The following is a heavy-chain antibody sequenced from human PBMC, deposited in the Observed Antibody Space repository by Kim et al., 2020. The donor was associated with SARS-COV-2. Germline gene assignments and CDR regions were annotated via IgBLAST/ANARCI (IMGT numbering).Heavy chain of an antibody. D-gene: IGHD3-16*01. CDR1: GGTLYNFA. CDR3: ARDRSSKQKYSNRPLYSYAMDV. CDR2: IIPVFGPP. V-gene: IGHV1-69*05. J-gene: IGHJ6*02. Sequence: SVKVSCKPSGGTLYNFAVSWVRQGPGQGVEWMGGIIPVFGPPIYAEKFQGRLTITTDEFTTTVYMELSSLRSDDTAVYYCARDRSSKQKYSNRPLYSYAMDVWGQGTTVT.